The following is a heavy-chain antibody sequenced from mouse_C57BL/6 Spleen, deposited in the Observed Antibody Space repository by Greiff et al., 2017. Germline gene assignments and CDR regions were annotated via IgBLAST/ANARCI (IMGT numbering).Heavy chain of an antibody. CDR2: IDPETGGT. Sequence: VQLQQSGAELVRPGASVTLSCKASGYTFTDYEMHWVKQTPVHGLEWIGAIDPETGGTAYNQKFKGKAILTADKSSSTAYMELRSLTSEDSAVYYCTRWLPPYYAMDYWGQGTSVTVSS. D-gene: IGHD2-2*01. CDR1: GYTFTDYE. J-gene: IGHJ4*01. V-gene: IGHV1-15*01. CDR3: TRWLPPYYAMDY.